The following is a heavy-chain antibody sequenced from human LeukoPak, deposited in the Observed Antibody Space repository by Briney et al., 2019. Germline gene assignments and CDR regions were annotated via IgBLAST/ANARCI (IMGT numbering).Heavy chain of an antibody. CDR2: INPNSGGT. J-gene: IGHJ5*02. CDR1: GYTFTGYY. CDR3: ARGAGGELFPWFDP. D-gene: IGHD3-10*01. V-gene: IGHV1-2*02. Sequence: ASVKVSCKASGYTFTGYYMHWVRQAPGQGLEWMGWINPNSGGTNYAQKFQGRVTMTRDTSISTAYMELSSLRSEDTAVYYCARGAGGELFPWFDPWGQGTLVTVSS.